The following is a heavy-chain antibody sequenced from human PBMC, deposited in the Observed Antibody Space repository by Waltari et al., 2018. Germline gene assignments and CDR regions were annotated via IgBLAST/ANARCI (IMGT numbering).Heavy chain of an antibody. D-gene: IGHD1-26*01. V-gene: IGHV4-34*01. CDR1: GGSSRGSC. CDR3: ARLGSGSYAHWYFDL. J-gene: IGHJ2*01. Sequence: QVQLQQWGAGLLKPSETLSLTSAVYGGSSRGSCWSWMHQPPGKGLDWIGEINHSVSTNYNPSLKSRVTISVDTSKNQFSLKLSSVTAADTAVYYCARLGSGSYAHWYFDLWGRGTPVTVSS. CDR2: INHSVST.